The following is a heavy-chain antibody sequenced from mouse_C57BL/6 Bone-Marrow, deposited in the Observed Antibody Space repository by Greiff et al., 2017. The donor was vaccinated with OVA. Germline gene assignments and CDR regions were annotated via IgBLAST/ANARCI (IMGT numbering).Heavy chain of an antibody. CDR2: IYPRSGNT. CDR1: GYTFTSYG. CDR3: ASGYGSPPWYFDV. J-gene: IGHJ1*03. D-gene: IGHD1-1*01. Sequence: VQLQQSGAELARPGASVKLSCKASGYTFTSYGISWVKQRTGQGLEWIGEIYPRSGNTYYNEKFKGKATLTADTSYSTAYLELRSLPSEDSAVSFCASGYGSPPWYFDVWGTGTPVTVSS. V-gene: IGHV1-81*01.